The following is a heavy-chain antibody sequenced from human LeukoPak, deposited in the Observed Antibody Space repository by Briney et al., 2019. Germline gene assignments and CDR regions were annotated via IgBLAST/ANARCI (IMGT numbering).Heavy chain of an antibody. V-gene: IGHV1-69*13. CDR1: GGTFSSYA. J-gene: IGHJ4*02. Sequence: SVKVSCKASGGTFSSYAISWVRQAPGQGLEWMGGIIPIFGTANYAQKFQGRVTITADESTSTAYMELSSLRSEDTAVYYCARGCSSTSCYRRYFDYWGQGTLVTVSS. CDR2: IIPIFGTA. D-gene: IGHD2-2*01. CDR3: ARGCSSTSCYRRYFDY.